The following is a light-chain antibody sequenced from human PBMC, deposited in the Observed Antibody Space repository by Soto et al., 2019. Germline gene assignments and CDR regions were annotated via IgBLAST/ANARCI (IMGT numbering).Light chain of an antibody. Sequence: EIVLTQSPGTLSLSPGERATLSCRASQSVSSSYLAWYQQKPGQAPRLLIYGASSRATGIPDRFSGSGSGTHFTLTIRRLEPEDFAVYYCQQYGSSPLTFGQGTQLEIK. CDR3: QQYGSSPLT. J-gene: IGKJ2*01. CDR2: GAS. V-gene: IGKV3-20*01. CDR1: QSVSSSY.